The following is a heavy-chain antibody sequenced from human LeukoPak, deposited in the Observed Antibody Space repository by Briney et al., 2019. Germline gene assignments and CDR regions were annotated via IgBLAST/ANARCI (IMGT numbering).Heavy chain of an antibody. V-gene: IGHV4-34*03. CDR2: INHSGST. J-gene: IGHJ4*02. CDR1: GGSFSGYY. CDR3: HVVVVAATGMGLDY. D-gene: IGHD2-15*01. Sequence: SETLSLTCAVYGGSFSGYYCSWIRQPPGKGLEWIGEINHSGSTYYNPSLKSRVTISVDTSKNQFSLKLSSVTAADTAVYYCHVVVVAATGMGLDYWGQGTLVTVSS.